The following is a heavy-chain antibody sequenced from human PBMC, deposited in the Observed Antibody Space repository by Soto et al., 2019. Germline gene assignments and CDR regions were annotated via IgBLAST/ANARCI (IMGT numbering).Heavy chain of an antibody. CDR1: GGSISSYY. CDR2: IYYSGST. D-gene: IGHD4-17*01. CDR3: ARSLYGDYFDY. V-gene: IGHV4-59*08. Sequence: PSETLSLTCTVSGGSISSYYWSWIRQPPGKGLEWIGYIYYSGSTNYNPSLKSRVTISVDTSKNQFSLKLSSVTAADTAVYCCARSLYGDYFDYWGQGTLVTVSS. J-gene: IGHJ4*02.